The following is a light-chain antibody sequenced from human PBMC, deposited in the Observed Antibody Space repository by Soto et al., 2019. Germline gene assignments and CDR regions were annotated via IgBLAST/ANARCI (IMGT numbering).Light chain of an antibody. V-gene: IGKV3-11*01. CDR1: QSVSSY. J-gene: IGKJ1*01. CDR3: QQRSNGPPT. CDR2: AAS. Sequence: EIVLTQSPATLSLSPGDRATLSCRASQSVSSYLAWYQQKPGQAPRLLIYAASTRATGIPARFSGSGSGTDFTLTISSLEPEDFAVYYCQQRSNGPPTFGQGTKVEF.